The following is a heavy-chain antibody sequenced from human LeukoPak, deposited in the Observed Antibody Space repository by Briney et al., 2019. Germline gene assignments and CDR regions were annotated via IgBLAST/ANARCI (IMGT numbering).Heavy chain of an antibody. D-gene: IGHD6-13*01. Sequence: AAVKVSSKASGYTFTVYYMHWVRQAPGQGLEWMGWINPNSGGTNYAQKFQGRVTMTRDTSISTAYMELSRLRSDDTAVYYCERPLYSSSWSYYYYGMDVWGQGTTVTVSS. V-gene: IGHV1-2*02. CDR2: INPNSGGT. CDR1: GYTFTVYY. CDR3: ERPLYSSSWSYYYYGMDV. J-gene: IGHJ6*02.